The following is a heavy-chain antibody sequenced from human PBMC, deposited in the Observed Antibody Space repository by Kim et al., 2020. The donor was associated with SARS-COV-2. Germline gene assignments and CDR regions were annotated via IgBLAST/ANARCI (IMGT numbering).Heavy chain of an antibody. CDR2: IYHSGST. CDR3: ARGRGIVGASKLEFDY. V-gene: IGHV4-38-2*02. CDR1: GYSISSGYY. Sequence: SETLSLTCTVSGYSISSGYYWGWIRQPPGKGLEWIGSIYHSGSTYYNPSLKSRVTISVDTSKNQFSLKLSSVTAADTAVYYCARGRGIVGASKLEFDYWG. D-gene: IGHD1-26*01. J-gene: IGHJ4*01.